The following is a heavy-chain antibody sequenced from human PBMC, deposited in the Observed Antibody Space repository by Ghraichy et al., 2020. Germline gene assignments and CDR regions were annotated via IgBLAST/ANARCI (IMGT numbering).Heavy chain of an antibody. V-gene: IGHV4-30-2*01. Sequence: LNISCAVSGGSISSGGYSWSWIRQPPGKGLEWIGYIYHSGSTYYNPSLKSRVTISVDRSKNQFSLKLSSVTAADTAVYYCARTSYDSSGYYFDLWGRGTLVTVSS. J-gene: IGHJ2*01. CDR2: IYHSGST. D-gene: IGHD3-22*01. CDR1: GGSISSGGYS. CDR3: ARTSYDSSGYYFDL.